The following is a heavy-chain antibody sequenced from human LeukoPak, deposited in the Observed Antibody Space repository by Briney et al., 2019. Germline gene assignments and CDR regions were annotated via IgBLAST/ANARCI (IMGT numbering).Heavy chain of an antibody. J-gene: IGHJ4*02. D-gene: IGHD6-19*01. CDR2: IRYDGSNK. CDR1: GFTFSSYG. CDR3: AKDRRGGLGVSSGWYYFDY. V-gene: IGHV3-30*02. Sequence: GGSLRLSCAASGFTFSSYGMHWVRQAPGKGLEWVAFIRYDGSNKYYADSVKGRFTIPRDNSKNTLYLQMNSLRAEDTAVYYCAKDRRGGLGVSSGWYYFDYWGQGTLVTVSS.